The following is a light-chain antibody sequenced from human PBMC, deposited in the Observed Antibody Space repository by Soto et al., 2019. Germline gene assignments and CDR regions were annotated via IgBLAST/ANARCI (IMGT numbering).Light chain of an antibody. CDR1: SGHTTYA. V-gene: IGLV4-69*01. CDR3: QTWGTGFRV. J-gene: IGLJ2*01. CDR2: INTDGSH. Sequence: QLVLTQSPSASASLGASVKLTCTVTSGHTTYAIAWHQQQPEKGPRYLMKINTDGSHSKGDGIPDRFSGSSSGAERFLTISSLQSEDEADYYCQTWGTGFRVFGGGTKLTVL.